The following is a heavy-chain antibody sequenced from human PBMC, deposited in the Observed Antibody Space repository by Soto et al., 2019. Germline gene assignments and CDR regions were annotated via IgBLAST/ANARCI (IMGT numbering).Heavy chain of an antibody. CDR1: GFTVSSKY. J-gene: IGHJ6*04. Sequence: EVHLVASGGGLVQPVGSLRLACADSGFTVSSKYMSWVRQATGKGLEWVSLTQGGGPTYYADSVKGRFTISRDTSENTLHLQMDSLRAEDTAVYYCASDDVLCDGGLFYGVPLDVGGKGTTVTVSS. V-gene: IGHV3-66*01. CDR2: TQGGGPT. D-gene: IGHD2-21*01. CDR3: ASDDVLCDGGLFYGVPLDV.